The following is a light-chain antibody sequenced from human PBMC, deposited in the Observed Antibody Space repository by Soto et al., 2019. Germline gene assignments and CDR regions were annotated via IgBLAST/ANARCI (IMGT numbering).Light chain of an antibody. CDR3: SSYTSSSTLRV. Sequence: QAASVSGSPGQSITISCTGTSSDVGGYNFVSWYQQYPGKAPKLMIYDVTNRPSGISNRFSGSKSGNTASLTISGLQAEDEADYYCSSYTSSSTLRVFGGGTKVTVL. CDR2: DVT. J-gene: IGLJ3*02. CDR1: SSDVGGYNF. V-gene: IGLV2-14*01.